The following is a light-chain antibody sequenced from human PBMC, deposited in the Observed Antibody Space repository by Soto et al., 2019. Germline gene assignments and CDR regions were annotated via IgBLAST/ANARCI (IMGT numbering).Light chain of an antibody. CDR1: QSISSW. J-gene: IGKJ5*01. Sequence: IQMTQSPSTLSASVGDRVTITCRASQSISSWLAWYQQKPGTAPKLLIYKASSLQSGVPSRFSGSGSGTEFTLTISSLQPDDFATYYCQQSYTTPLTFGGGTRLEIK. CDR3: QQSYTTPLT. V-gene: IGKV1-5*03. CDR2: KAS.